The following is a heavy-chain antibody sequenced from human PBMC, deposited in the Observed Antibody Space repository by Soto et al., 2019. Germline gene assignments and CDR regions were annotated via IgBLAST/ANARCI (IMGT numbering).Heavy chain of an antibody. CDR1: GFHFSRHG. CDR2: IWSDGSKE. V-gene: IGHV3-33*01. J-gene: IGHJ4*02. D-gene: IGHD3-22*01. CDR3: ARGDYYDRRFDS. Sequence: GGSLRLSCAASGFHFSRHGVHWVRQAPGRGLEWVAMIWSDGSKEYYADSVKGRFSISRDNSKNTVSLQMNSLRSEDTAVYYCARGDYYDRRFDSWGQGTLVTVSS.